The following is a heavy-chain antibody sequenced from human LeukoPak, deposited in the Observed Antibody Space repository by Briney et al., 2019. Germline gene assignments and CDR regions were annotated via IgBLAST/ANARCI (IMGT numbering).Heavy chain of an antibody. D-gene: IGHD3-10*01. V-gene: IGHV1-46*01. J-gene: IGHJ4*02. Sequence: ASVKVSCKASRYTFTSFYMNWVRQAPGQGLECMGKINPSGGSTTYAQKFQGRVTMTRDTSTSTVYMELSSLRFEDTAVYYCAREGGLLWFGELMPFDYWGQGTLVTVSS. CDR1: RYTFTSFY. CDR2: INPSGGST. CDR3: AREGGLLWFGELMPFDY.